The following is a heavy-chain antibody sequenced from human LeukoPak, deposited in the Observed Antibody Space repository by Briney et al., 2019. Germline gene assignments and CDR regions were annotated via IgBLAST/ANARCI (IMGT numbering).Heavy chain of an antibody. CDR1: GFTFSTYW. J-gene: IGHJ6*03. CDR2: IRQDGSKI. Sequence: GGSLRLSCAASGFTFSTYWMSWVRQAPGKGLEWVTNIRQDGSKIYYVDSVKGRFTISRDNAKNSLYLQMNNLRAEDTAVYYCARDPSGSYQGYYYMDVWGKGTTVTVSS. V-gene: IGHV3-7*01. D-gene: IGHD1-26*01. CDR3: ARDPSGSYQGYYYMDV.